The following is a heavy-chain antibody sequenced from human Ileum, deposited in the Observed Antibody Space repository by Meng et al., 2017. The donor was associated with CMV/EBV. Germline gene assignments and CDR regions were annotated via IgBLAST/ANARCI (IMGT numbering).Heavy chain of an antibody. V-gene: IGHV4-39*01. CDR1: GGSISDYY. J-gene: IGHJ4*02. CDR2: IYYSGST. D-gene: IGHD5-18*01. Sequence: SETLSLTCTVSGGSISDYYWTWIRQPPGKGLEWIGSIYYSGSTYYNPSLKSRVTISVDTSKNQFSLKLRSVTAADTAVYYCARHLYSYGRTGFDYWGQGTLVTVSS. CDR3: ARHLYSYGRTGFDY.